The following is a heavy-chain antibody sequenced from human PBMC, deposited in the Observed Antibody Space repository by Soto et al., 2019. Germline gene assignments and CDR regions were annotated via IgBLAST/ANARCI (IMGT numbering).Heavy chain of an antibody. CDR1: GFTFSTNS. Sequence: VQLVESGGGLVKPGGSLRLSGAASGFTFSTNSMSWVRQAPGKGLEWVSSISSSSTYLYYADSVKGRFTISRDNAKNSLYLQMNSLRAEDTAVYYCARDRTPGGYWGQGTLVTVSS. CDR3: ARDRTPGGY. V-gene: IGHV3-21*01. CDR2: ISSSSTYL. J-gene: IGHJ4*02.